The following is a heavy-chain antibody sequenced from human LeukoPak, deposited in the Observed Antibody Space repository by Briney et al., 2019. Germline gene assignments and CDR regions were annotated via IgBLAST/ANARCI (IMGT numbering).Heavy chain of an antibody. CDR1: GYTFTGYY. D-gene: IGHD5-12*01. Sequence: ASVKVSCKASGYTFTGYYMHWVRQAPGQGLEWMGWINPNSGGTNYAQKFQGRVTMTRDTSISTAYMELSRLRSDDTAVYYCARCRQGYRGYDSPVARGMDVWGQGTTVTVSS. CDR2: INPNSGGT. CDR3: ARCRQGYRGYDSPVARGMDV. V-gene: IGHV1-2*02. J-gene: IGHJ6*02.